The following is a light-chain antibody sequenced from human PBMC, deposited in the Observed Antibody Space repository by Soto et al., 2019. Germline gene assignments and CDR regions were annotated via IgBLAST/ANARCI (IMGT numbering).Light chain of an antibody. J-gene: IGLJ1*01. V-gene: IGLV1-44*01. CDR3: CSYAGDDTFFL. CDR1: ISNIGSNT. CDR2: SNN. Sequence: QSVLTQPPSASGTPGQRVTISCSGSISNIGSNTVNWYQQLPGTAPKLLIYSNNQRPSGVPDRFSGSKSGTSASLTISGLQAEDEAEYYCCSYAGDDTFFLFGTGTKVTVL.